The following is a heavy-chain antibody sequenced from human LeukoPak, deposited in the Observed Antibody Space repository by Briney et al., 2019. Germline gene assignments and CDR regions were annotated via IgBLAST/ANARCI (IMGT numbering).Heavy chain of an antibody. CDR2: IKQDGSEK. Sequence: GSLRLSCAASGFTSSSYWMTWVRQAPGKGLEWVASIKQDGSEKYYVDSVKGRFTISRDNAKSSLYLQMNSLRAEDTAVYYCARTQWLRFNFDYWGQGTLVTVSS. J-gene: IGHJ4*02. CDR3: ARTQWLRFNFDY. D-gene: IGHD5-12*01. V-gene: IGHV3-7*03. CDR1: GFTSSSYW.